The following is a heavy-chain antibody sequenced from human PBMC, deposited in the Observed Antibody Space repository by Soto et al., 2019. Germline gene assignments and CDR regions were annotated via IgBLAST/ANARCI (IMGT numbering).Heavy chain of an antibody. D-gene: IGHD5-12*01. CDR3: ARDSLALFDS. CDR2: IYSSGST. CDR1: DGSVSSGSYY. V-gene: IGHV4-61*01. Sequence: SETLSLTCTVSDGSVSSGSYYWTWIRQPPGKGLEWIGYIYSSGSTLYNPSLKSRVIISVDTSMNQFSLKLSSVTAADTAVYYCARDSLALFDSWGQGTLVTVSS. J-gene: IGHJ4*02.